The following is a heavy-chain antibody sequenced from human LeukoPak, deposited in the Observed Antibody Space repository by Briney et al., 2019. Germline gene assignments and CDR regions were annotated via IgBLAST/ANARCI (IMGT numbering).Heavy chain of an antibody. V-gene: IGHV4-59*12. CDR1: GASISSYY. Sequence: SETLSLTCTVSGASISSYYWNWIRQPPGKGLEWIGFIYYGGSTNYNPSLKSRVTISVEMSKNQFSLKLTSVTAADTAVYYCAREGGPYRPLDYSGQGTLVTVSS. J-gene: IGHJ4*02. CDR3: AREGGPYRPLDY. CDR2: IYYGGST.